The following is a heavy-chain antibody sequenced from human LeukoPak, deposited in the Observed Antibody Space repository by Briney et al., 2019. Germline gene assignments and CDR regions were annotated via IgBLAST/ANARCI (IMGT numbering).Heavy chain of an antibody. V-gene: IGHV1-46*01. CDR2: INPSGGST. D-gene: IGHD3-10*01. CDR3: ARALLGFGDLHDS. Sequence: ASVKVSCKASGYTFTSYYMHWVRQAPGQGLEWMGIINPSGGSTTYAQKFQGRVTMTRDTSTSTVYVELSSLRSEDTAVYYCARALLGFGDLHDSWGQGTLVTVSS. CDR1: GYTFTSYY. J-gene: IGHJ4*02.